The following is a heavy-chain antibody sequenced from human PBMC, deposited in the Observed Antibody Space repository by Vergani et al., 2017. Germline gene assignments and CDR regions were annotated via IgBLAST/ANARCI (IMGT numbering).Heavy chain of an antibody. CDR3: ARGSEYEDFYYYMDV. CDR1: GDSISRGCYY. D-gene: IGHD3-10*01. V-gene: IGHV4-61*02. CDR2: IYASGSD. J-gene: IGHJ6*03. Sequence: QVQLQESCPGLVKPSQTMSLSFPIYGDSISRGCYYWSWIRHPAGKGLEWIDRIYASGSDNNNPTLRSRVTMSIDTSKNQFSLKLNSVTVTDTAVYHCARGSEYEDFYYYMDVWGRGTMVTISS.